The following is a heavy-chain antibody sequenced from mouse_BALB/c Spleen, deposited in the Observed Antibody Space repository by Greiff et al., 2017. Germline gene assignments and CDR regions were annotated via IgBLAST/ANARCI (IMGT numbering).Heavy chain of an antibody. CDR1: GFTFSSFG. D-gene: IGHD1-1*01. Sequence: EVMLVESGGGLVQPGGSRKLSCAASGFTFSSFGMHWVRQAPEKGLEWVAYISSGSSTIYYADTVKGRFTISRDNPKNTLFLQMTSLRSEDTAMYYCARGDYYGSNYAMDYWGQGTSVTVSS. J-gene: IGHJ4*01. CDR3: ARGDYYGSNYAMDY. V-gene: IGHV5-17*02. CDR2: ISSGSSTI.